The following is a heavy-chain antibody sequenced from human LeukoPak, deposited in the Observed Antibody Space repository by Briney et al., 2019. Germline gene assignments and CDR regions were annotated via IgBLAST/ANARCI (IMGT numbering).Heavy chain of an antibody. J-gene: IGHJ3*02. CDR1: GFTFDDYA. V-gene: IGHV3-9*03. CDR3: ARDTSPRIAAIYYDAFDI. CDR2: ISWNSGSI. Sequence: PGRSLRLSCAASGFTFDDYAMHWVRQAPGKGLEWVSGISWNSGSIGYADSVKGRFTISRDNAKNSLYLEMSSLRGEDMALYYCARDTSPRIAAIYYDAFDIWGQGTMVTVSS. D-gene: IGHD6-13*01.